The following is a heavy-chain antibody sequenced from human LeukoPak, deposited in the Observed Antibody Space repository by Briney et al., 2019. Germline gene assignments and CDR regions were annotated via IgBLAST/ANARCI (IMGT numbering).Heavy chain of an antibody. Sequence: PSETLSLTCTVSGGSISSYYWSWIRQPPGKGLEWIGYIYYSGSTSYNPSLKTRVTISVDTSRNQFSLKVTSVTAADTAVYYCARGGLTAAWDYWGQGTLVTVSS. CDR3: ARGGLTAAWDY. V-gene: IGHV4-59*01. CDR2: IYYSGST. D-gene: IGHD6-13*01. CDR1: GGSISSYY. J-gene: IGHJ4*02.